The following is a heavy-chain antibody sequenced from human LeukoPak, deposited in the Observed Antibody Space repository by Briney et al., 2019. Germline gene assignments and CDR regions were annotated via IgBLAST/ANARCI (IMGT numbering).Heavy chain of an antibody. CDR1: GGSFSGYY. V-gene: IGHV4-34*01. CDR2: INHSGST. Sequence: PSETLSLTCAVYGGSFSGYYWSWIRQPPGKGLEWIGEINHSGSTNYNPSLKSRVTISVDTSKNQFSLKLSSVTAADTAVYYCARVRLLPLYFDYWGQGTLVTVSS. J-gene: IGHJ4*02. D-gene: IGHD3-22*01. CDR3: ARVRLLPLYFDY.